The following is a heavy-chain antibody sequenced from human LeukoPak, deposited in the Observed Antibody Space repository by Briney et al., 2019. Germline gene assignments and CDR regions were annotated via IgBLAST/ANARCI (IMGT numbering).Heavy chain of an antibody. CDR3: ARLKSGVGWFDP. Sequence: SETLSLTCTVSGGCISNSSYYWGWIRQPLGKGLEWIGSVYYSGSTYSNPSLKSRVTISIDTSKNQFSLNLSSVTAADTAVYYCARLKSGVGWFDPWGQGTLVTVSS. CDR2: VYYSGST. CDR1: GGCISNSSYY. J-gene: IGHJ5*02. D-gene: IGHD1-26*01. V-gene: IGHV4-39*01.